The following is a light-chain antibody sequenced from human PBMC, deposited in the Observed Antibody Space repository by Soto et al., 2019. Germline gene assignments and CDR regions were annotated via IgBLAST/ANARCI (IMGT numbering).Light chain of an antibody. V-gene: IGLV1-36*01. CDR3: ATWDDSLNGPV. CDR1: SSNIGNSG. CDR2: YND. J-gene: IGLJ3*02. Sequence: QSVLTQPPSVSAAPRQRVTISCSGGSSNIGNSGVNWYQQLPGKAPKLLIYYNDQLPSGVSDRFSGSKSGTSASLAISGLQSEDEADYYCATWDDSLNGPVFGGGTQLTVL.